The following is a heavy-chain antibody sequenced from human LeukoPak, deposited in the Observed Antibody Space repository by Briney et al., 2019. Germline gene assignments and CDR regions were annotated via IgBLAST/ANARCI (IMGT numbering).Heavy chain of an antibody. D-gene: IGHD6-19*01. CDR3: AKEFTQWLVQEGDY. Sequence: GGSLRLSCAASGFTFSSYWMSWVRQAPGKGLEWVANIKQDGSEKYYVDSVKGRFTISRDNAKNSLYLQMNSLRAEDTAVYYCAKEFTQWLVQEGDYWGQGTLVTVSS. V-gene: IGHV3-7*01. CDR1: GFTFSSYW. J-gene: IGHJ4*02. CDR2: IKQDGSEK.